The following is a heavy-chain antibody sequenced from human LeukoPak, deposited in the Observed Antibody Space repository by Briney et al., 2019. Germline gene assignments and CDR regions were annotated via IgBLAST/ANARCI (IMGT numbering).Heavy chain of an antibody. CDR1: GVTFSSYS. D-gene: IGHD5-12*01. J-gene: IGHJ4*02. CDR2: ISSSSSTI. V-gene: IGHV3-48*01. Sequence: PGGSLRLSCAASGVTFSSYSMNWVRQAPGKGLEWVSYISSSSSTIYYADSEKGRFTISRDNAKNSLYLQMNSLRAEDTAVYYCPRDVGIVATISDYWRQGTLVTVSS. CDR3: PRDVGIVATISDY.